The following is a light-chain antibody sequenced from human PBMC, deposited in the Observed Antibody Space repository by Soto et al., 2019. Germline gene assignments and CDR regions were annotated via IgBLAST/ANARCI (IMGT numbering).Light chain of an antibody. CDR1: SSDVGGYNY. J-gene: IGLJ2*01. Sequence: QPVLTQPASVSGSPGQSITISCSGTSSDVGGYNYVSWYQQHPGKAPKLMIYDVSDRPSGVSNRFSGSKSGNTASLTISGLQAEDEAYYYCSSFTSSTAVVFGGGTKLTVL. CDR3: SSFTSSTAVV. V-gene: IGLV2-14*01. CDR2: DVS.